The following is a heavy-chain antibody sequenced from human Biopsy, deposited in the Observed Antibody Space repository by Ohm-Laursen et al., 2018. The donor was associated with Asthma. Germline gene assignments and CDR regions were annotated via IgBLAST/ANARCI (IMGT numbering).Heavy chain of an antibody. CDR3: AKEVFPGWELRRGPDS. D-gene: IGHD1-26*01. V-gene: IGHV3-30*18. J-gene: IGHJ4*02. CDR1: GFSFSNYG. Sequence: SLRLSCAASGFSFSNYGMHWVRQAPGKGLDWVAVISFDGTNRNYTASVKGRFTISRDNPRNTLHLEMNSLRAEDTAVYFCAKEVFPGWELRRGPDSWGQGTLVAVSS. CDR2: ISFDGTNR.